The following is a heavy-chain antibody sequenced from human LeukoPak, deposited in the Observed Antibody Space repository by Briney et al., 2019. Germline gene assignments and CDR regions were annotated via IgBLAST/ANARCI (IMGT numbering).Heavy chain of an antibody. CDR1: GGSFSGYY. CDR2: INHSGST. Sequence: SETLSLTCAVYGGSFSGYYWSWIRQPPGKGLEWIGEINHSGSTNYNPSLKSRVTISVDTSKNQFSLKLSSVTAADTAVYYCAYDNLGSGSPNFDYWGQGTLVTVSS. D-gene: IGHD3-10*01. J-gene: IGHJ4*02. V-gene: IGHV4-34*01. CDR3: AYDNLGSGSPNFDY.